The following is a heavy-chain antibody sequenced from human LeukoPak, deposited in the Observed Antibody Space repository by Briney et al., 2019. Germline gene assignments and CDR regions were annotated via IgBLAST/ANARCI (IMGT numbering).Heavy chain of an antibody. CDR3: ATGSIVYDF. J-gene: IGHJ4*02. D-gene: IGHD1-26*01. CDR2: FDPERGET. CDR1: GHSLTKFT. V-gene: IGHV1-24*01. Sequence: ASVKVSCKVSGHSLTKFTMEWVRQAPGKGLEWMGGFDPERGETIHAQKFQGRFTMTEDTSTGTAYMELNSLTSEDTAVYYCATGSIVYDFWGQGTLVTVSS.